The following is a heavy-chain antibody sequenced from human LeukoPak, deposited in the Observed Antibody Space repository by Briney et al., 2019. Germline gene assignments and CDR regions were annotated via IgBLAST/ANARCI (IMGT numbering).Heavy chain of an antibody. CDR3: ARVGDYYDSSGAYYFDY. V-gene: IGHV4-30-4*01. D-gene: IGHD3-22*01. J-gene: IGHJ4*02. CDR2: IYYSGST. Sequence: PSETLSLTCTVSGGSISSGDYYWSWIRQPPGKGLEWIGYIYYSGSTYYNPSLKSRVTISVDTSKNQFSLKLSSVTAADTAVYYCARVGDYYDSSGAYYFDYWGQGTLVTVSS. CDR1: GGSISSGDYY.